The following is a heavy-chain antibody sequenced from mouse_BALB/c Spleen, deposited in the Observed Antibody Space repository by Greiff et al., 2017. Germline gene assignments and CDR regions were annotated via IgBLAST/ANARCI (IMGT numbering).Heavy chain of an antibody. CDR1: GFTFSNYW. Sequence: EVHLVESGGGLVQPGGSMKLSCVASGFTFSNYWMNWVRQSPEKGLEWVAEIRLKSNNYATHYAESVKGRFTISRDDSKSSVYLQMNNLRAEDTVIYYCTRNDYYAMDYWGQGTSVTVSS. CDR2: IRLKSNNYAT. CDR3: TRNDYYAMDY. V-gene: IGHV6-6*02. J-gene: IGHJ4*01.